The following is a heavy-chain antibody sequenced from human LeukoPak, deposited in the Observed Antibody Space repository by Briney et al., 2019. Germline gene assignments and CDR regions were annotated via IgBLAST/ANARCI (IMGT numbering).Heavy chain of an antibody. D-gene: IGHD1-26*01. CDR2: IFHTGIT. Sequence: PSETLSLTCEVSGVSITSADWCSWVRQPPGKGLEWIGEIFHTGITNYNPSFKSRVTISVDRSPNRITLKLGSVTAADTALYYCARHKVGASTFDYWGQGTHVTVSS. J-gene: IGHJ4*02. V-gene: IGHV4/OR15-8*01. CDR1: GVSITSADW. CDR3: ARHKVGASTFDY.